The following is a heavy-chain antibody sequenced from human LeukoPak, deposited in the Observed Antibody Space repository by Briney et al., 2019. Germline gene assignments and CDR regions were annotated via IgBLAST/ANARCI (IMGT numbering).Heavy chain of an antibody. J-gene: IGHJ3*02. V-gene: IGHV3-74*01. Sequence: GGSLRLSCAASGFTFSSYWMHWVRQAPGKGLVWVSRIKSDGSSTTYADSVKGRFTISRDNAKNTLYLQMNSLRVEDTAVYYCARRAAALDAFDIWGQGTMVTVSS. D-gene: IGHD6-13*01. CDR3: ARRAAALDAFDI. CDR1: GFTFSSYW. CDR2: IKSDGSST.